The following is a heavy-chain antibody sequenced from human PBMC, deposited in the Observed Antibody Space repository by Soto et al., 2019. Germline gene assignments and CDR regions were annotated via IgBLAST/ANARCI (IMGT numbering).Heavy chain of an antibody. CDR3: ARDGISMVRGVIITELAFDI. CDR2: IYSGGST. V-gene: IGHV3-66*01. CDR1: GFTVSSNY. Sequence: TGGSLRLSWAASGFTVSSNYMSWVRQAPGKGLEWVSVIYSGGSTYYADSVRGRFTISRDNSKNTLYLQMNSLRAEDTAVYYCARDGISMVRGVIITELAFDIWGQGTLVTVSS. J-gene: IGHJ3*02. D-gene: IGHD3-10*01.